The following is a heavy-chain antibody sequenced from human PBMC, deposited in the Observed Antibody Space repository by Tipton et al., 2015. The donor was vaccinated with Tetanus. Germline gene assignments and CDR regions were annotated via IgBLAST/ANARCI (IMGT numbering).Heavy chain of an antibody. D-gene: IGHD3-22*01. J-gene: IGHJ5*02. CDR1: DGSSRNYY. CDR2: IYSSRSA. Sequence: GLVKPSETLSLTCSVSDGSSRNYYWSWIRQPPGKGLEWIGNIYSSRSANYNPSLKSRVTISVDTSKNQFSLKLSSVTAADTAVYYCARGAYSYDSSGYYYLLDPWDQGTLVTVSS. CDR3: ARGAYSYDSSGYYYLLDP. V-gene: IGHV4-59*01.